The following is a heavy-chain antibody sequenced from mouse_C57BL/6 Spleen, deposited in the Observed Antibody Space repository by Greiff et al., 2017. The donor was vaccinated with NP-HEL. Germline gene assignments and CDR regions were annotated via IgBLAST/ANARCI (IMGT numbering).Heavy chain of an antibody. CDR2: ISSGGDYI. CDR3: TRDHYSNSWFAY. V-gene: IGHV5-9-1*02. CDR1: GFTFSSYA. Sequence: EVMLVESGEGLVKPGGSLKLSCAASGFTFSSYAMSWVRQTPEKRLEWVAYISSGGDYIYYADTVKGRFTISRDNARNTRYLQMSSLKSEDTAMYYCTRDHYSNSWFAYWGQGTLVTVSA. J-gene: IGHJ3*01. D-gene: IGHD2-5*01.